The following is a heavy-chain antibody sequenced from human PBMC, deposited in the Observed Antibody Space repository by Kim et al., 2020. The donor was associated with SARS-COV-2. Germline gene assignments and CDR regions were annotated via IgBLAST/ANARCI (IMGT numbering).Heavy chain of an antibody. CDR3: ARDTWGGFREIAFDY. D-gene: IGHD3-10*01. CDR1: GFTFSSYA. CDR2: ISYDGSNK. J-gene: IGHJ4*02. Sequence: GGSLRLSCAASGFTFSSYAMHWVRQAPGKGLEWVAVISYDGSNKYYVDSVKGRFTISRDNSKNTLYLQMNSLRAEGTAVYYCARDTWGGFREIAFDYCGQGTLVTVSS. V-gene: IGHV3-30*04.